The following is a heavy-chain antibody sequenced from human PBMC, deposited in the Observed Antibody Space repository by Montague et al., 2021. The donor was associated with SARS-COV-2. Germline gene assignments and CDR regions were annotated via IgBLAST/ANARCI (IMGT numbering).Heavy chain of an antibody. CDR1: GGSISSYY. J-gene: IGHJ5*02. Sequence: SETLSLTCTVSGGSISSYYWSWIRQPPGKELEWIGYIYYSGSTNYNPSLKGRVTISVDTSKNQFSLKLSSVTAADTAVYYCARVSRITIFGVVGWFDPWGQGTLVTVSS. V-gene: IGHV4-59*01. D-gene: IGHD3-3*01. CDR2: IYYSGST. CDR3: ARVSRITIFGVVGWFDP.